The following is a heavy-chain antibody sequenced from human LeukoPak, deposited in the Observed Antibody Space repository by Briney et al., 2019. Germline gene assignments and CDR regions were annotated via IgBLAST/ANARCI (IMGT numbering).Heavy chain of an antibody. D-gene: IGHD2-21*02. J-gene: IGHJ4*02. CDR3: ATGNCGGDCYSGY. V-gene: IGHV3-74*01. Sequence: SRDNSKNTLYLQMNSLRAEDTAVYYCATGNCGGDCYSGYWGQGTLVTVSS.